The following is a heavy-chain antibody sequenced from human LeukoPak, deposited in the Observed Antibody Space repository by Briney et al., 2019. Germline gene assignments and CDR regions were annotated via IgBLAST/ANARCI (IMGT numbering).Heavy chain of an antibody. CDR1: GYTFTGYY. CDR2: INPNSGGT. V-gene: IGHV1-2*02. J-gene: IGHJ3*02. Sequence: ASVKVSCKASGYTFTGYYMHWVRQAPGQGLEWVGWINPNSGGTNYAQKFQGRVTMTRDTSISSAYMELSRLRSDDTAVYYCAARGDYYDSSGYSGRLGAFDIWGQGTMVTVSS. CDR3: AARGDYYDSSGYSGRLGAFDI. D-gene: IGHD3-22*01.